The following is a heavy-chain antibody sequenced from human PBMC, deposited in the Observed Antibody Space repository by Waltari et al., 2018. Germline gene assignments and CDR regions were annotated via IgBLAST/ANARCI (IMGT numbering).Heavy chain of an antibody. CDR1: GGSIRSSTYS. CDR2: IDYSGST. D-gene: IGHD2-8*02. V-gene: IGHV4-39*01. CDR3: ARHLFTGTFRGIADY. J-gene: IGHJ4*02. Sequence: QPQLQESGPGLVKPSETLSLTCTISGGSIRSSTYSRGLLPRPPGKGLEWIGIIDYSGSTYYNPSLKSRVVISVDTSKIQFSLKFNSVTAADTAVYYCARHLFTGTFRGIADYWGQGTLVTVSS.